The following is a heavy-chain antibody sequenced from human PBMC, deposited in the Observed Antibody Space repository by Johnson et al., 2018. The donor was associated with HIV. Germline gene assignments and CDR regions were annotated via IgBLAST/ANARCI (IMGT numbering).Heavy chain of an antibody. Sequence: MQLVESGGGVVQPGRSLRLSCAASGFTVSRNYMSWVRQAPGKGLEWVSVIYSGGSTYHADSVKGRFTISRDNSKNTLYLQMNSLRAEDTAVYYCAKGDGIVGGSDAFDIWGQGTMVTVSS. CDR1: GFTVSRNY. J-gene: IGHJ3*02. D-gene: IGHD1-26*01. V-gene: IGHV3-66*01. CDR2: IYSGGST. CDR3: AKGDGIVGGSDAFDI.